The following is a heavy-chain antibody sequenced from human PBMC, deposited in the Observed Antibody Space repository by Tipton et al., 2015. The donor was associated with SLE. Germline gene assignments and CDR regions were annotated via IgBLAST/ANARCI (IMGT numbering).Heavy chain of an antibody. CDR1: GDSINSGGFY. V-gene: IGHV4-31*09. Sequence: TLSLTCTVSGDSINSGGFYWTWIRQHPGRGLEWLGYIDYSGISYYSPSLKNRLTISLDNSKNQFSLRLNSLTAADTAVYYCARGPDYSNYYFYRMDVWGQGTTVTVSS. D-gene: IGHD4-11*01. CDR3: ARGPDYSNYYFYRMDV. J-gene: IGHJ6*02. CDR2: IDYSGIS.